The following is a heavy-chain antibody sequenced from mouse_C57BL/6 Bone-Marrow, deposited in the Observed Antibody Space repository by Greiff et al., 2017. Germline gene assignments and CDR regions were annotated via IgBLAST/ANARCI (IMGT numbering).Heavy chain of an antibody. Sequence: EVKLQESGAELVRPWASVKLSCTASGFNIKDDYLHWVNQRPEQGLEWIGWIDPEIGDTEYASKFQGKATITSDSSSNTAYLQLSRLTSEDSAVYYCATNWGFDYWGQGTTLTVSS. J-gene: IGHJ2*01. V-gene: IGHV14-4*01. CDR3: ATNWGFDY. CDR1: GFNIKDDY. D-gene: IGHD4-1*01. CDR2: IDPEIGDT.